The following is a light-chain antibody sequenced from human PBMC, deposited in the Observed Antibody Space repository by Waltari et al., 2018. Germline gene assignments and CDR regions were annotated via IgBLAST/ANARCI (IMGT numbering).Light chain of an antibody. V-gene: IGLV1-44*01. CDR1: NSNIGSNF. J-gene: IGLJ3*02. CDR3: AVWDDSLGGV. Sequence: QSVLTQPPSVSGTPGQRVTISCSGSNSNIGSNFVNWYQQLPGTAPKLLIYNNNQGPSGVPGRVSASRSGTSASLAITGLQSEDEADYYCAVWDDSLGGVFGGGTKLTVL. CDR2: NNN.